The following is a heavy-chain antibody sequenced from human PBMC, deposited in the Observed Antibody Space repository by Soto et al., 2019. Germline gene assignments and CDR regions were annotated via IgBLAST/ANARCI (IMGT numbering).Heavy chain of an antibody. CDR1: GYTFTSYD. D-gene: IGHD6-6*01. J-gene: IGHJ5*02. Sequence: QVPLVQSGAEVKKPGASVKVSCQASGYTFTSYDLNWVRQATGQGLEWMGWMNPNSGNTGYAQKFQGRVTMTRNTSISTAYMELSSLRSEDTAVYYCARVRSGIAARRGSWFDPWGQGTLVTVAS. V-gene: IGHV1-8*01. CDR3: ARVRSGIAARRGSWFDP. CDR2: MNPNSGNT.